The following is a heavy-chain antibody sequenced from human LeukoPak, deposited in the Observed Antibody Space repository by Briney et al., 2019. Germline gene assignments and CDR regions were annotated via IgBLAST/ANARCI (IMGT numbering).Heavy chain of an antibody. Sequence: PSETLSLTCTVSGDSMSSYYWSWIRQPPGKGLEWIGYIYYSGHTNYNPSLKSRVTISVDTSKNQFSLRLSSMTAADTAVYYCARDANGIAAAGPWGGMDVWGQGTTVTVSS. CDR2: IYYSGHT. CDR3: ARDANGIAAAGPWGGMDV. D-gene: IGHD6-13*01. CDR1: GDSMSSYY. V-gene: IGHV4-59*12. J-gene: IGHJ6*02.